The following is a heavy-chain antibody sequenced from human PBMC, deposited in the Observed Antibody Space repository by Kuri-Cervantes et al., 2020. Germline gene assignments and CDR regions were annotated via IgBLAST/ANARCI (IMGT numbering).Heavy chain of an antibody. CDR1: GFTXSDYY. J-gene: IGHJ6*02. D-gene: IGHD6-19*01. Sequence: GESLKISCAASGFTXSDYYMSWIRQAPGKGLEWVSYISSSGSTIYYADSVKGRFTISRDNAKNSLYLQMNSLRAEDTAVYYCARDPTHSSGWGLSLYXXYYGMDVWGQGTTVTVSS. V-gene: IGHV3-11*01. CDR2: ISSSGSTI. CDR3: ARDPTHSSGWGLSLYXXYYGMDV.